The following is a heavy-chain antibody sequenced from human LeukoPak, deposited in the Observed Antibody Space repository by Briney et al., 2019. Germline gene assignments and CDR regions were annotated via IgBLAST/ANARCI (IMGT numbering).Heavy chain of an antibody. D-gene: IGHD6-19*01. CDR2: ISSSSSYI. CDR3: ARPETQYSSGLDGFDI. V-gene: IGHV3-21*01. CDR1: GFTFSSYS. Sequence: GWSLRLSCAASGFTFSSYSMNWVRQAPEKGLEWVSSISSSSSYIYYADSVKGRFTISRDNAKNSLYLQMNSLRTEDTAVYYCARPETQYSSGLDGFDIWGQGTMVTVSS. J-gene: IGHJ3*02.